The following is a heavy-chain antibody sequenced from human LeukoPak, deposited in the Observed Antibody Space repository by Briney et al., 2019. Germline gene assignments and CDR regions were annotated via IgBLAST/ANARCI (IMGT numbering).Heavy chain of an antibody. D-gene: IGHD3-22*01. V-gene: IGHV1-2*02. CDR1: GYTFTGYY. CDR2: INPNSGGT. Sequence: ASVKVSCKASGYTFTGYYMHWVRQAPGQGLEWMGWINPNSGGTNYAQKFQGRVTMTRDTSISTAYMELSRLRSDDTAVYYCAYYDNRRAAFAIWGQGTMVTVSS. CDR3: AYYDNRRAAFAI. J-gene: IGHJ3*02.